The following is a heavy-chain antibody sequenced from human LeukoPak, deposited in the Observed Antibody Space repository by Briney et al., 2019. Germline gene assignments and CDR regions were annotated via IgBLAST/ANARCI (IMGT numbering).Heavy chain of an antibody. Sequence: GGSLRLSCAASGFTFSTYAMSWVRQAPGKGLELVSAISGSDTGTYYADPVKGRFTISRDNSKNTLYLQMNSLRVEDTAVYYCAKTPGSYFDYWGQGTLVTVSS. CDR3: AKTPGSYFDY. V-gene: IGHV3-23*01. CDR1: GFTFSTYA. D-gene: IGHD1-26*01. CDR2: ISGSDTGT. J-gene: IGHJ4*02.